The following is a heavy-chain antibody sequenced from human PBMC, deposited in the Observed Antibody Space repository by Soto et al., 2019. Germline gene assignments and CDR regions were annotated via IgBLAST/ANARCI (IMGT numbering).Heavy chain of an antibody. CDR1: GYSFTSYG. V-gene: IGHV1-18*01. CDR2: ISAYNGNT. J-gene: IGHJ5*02. Sequence: ASVKVSCKASGYSFTSYGISWVRQAPGQGLEWMGWISAYNGNTKYAQNFQGRVTITRDTSASTAYMELSSLRSEDTAVYFCAKSMAGLSAYDALGSWGQGTLVTVSS. CDR3: AKSMAGLSAYDALGS. D-gene: IGHD5-12*01.